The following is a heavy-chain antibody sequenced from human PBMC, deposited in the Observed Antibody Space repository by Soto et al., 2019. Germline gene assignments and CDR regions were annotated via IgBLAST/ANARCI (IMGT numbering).Heavy chain of an antibody. CDR1: GFTCISYG. Sequence: PGGSLRLSCAASGFTCISYGMHWVRQAPGKGLEWVAVIWYDGSNKYYADSVKGRFTISRDTSKNTLHLQVDSLRDEDTAVYYCARVAYWGPGTQVTVSS. CDR3: ARVAY. V-gene: IGHV3-33*01. CDR2: IWYDGSNK. J-gene: IGHJ4*02.